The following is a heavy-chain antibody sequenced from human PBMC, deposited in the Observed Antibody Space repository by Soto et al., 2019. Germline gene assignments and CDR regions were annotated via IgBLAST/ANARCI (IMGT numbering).Heavy chain of an antibody. V-gene: IGHV3-23*01. J-gene: IGHJ3*02. CDR3: AKDMWYSSGWPAGAFDI. CDR1: GFTFSSYA. D-gene: IGHD6-19*01. Sequence: GGSLRLSCAASGFTFSSYAMSWVRQAPGKGLEWVSAISGSGGSTYYADSVKGRFTISRDNSKNTLYLQMNSLRAEDTAVYYCAKDMWYSSGWPAGAFDIWGQGTMVTVSS. CDR2: ISGSGGST.